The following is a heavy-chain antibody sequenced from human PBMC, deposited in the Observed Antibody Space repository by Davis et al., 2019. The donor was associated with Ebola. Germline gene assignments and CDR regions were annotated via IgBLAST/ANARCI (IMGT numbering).Heavy chain of an antibody. CDR3: AREPDYYDFWSGYYIGAFDI. D-gene: IGHD3-3*01. V-gene: IGHV1-2*02. Sequence: ASVTVSCKASGYTFTGYYMHWVRQAPGQGLEWMGWINPNSGGTNYAQKFQGRVTMTRDTSISTAYMELSRLRSDDTAVYYCAREPDYYDFWSGYYIGAFDIWGQGTMVTVSS. J-gene: IGHJ3*02. CDR1: GYTFTGYY. CDR2: INPNSGGT.